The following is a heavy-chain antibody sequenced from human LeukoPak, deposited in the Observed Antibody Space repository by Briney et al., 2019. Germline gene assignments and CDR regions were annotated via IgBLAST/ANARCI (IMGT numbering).Heavy chain of an antibody. J-gene: IGHJ4*02. CDR1: GFTFSSYA. V-gene: IGHV3-23*01. Sequence: GGSLRLSCAASGFTFSSYAMSWVRQAPGKGLEWVSAISGSGGSTYYADSVKGRFTISRDNSKNTLYLQMNSLRAEDTAVYYCAKGGRYYDSSGLYYFDYWGQGTLVTVSS. CDR3: AKGGRYYDSSGLYYFDY. CDR2: ISGSGGST. D-gene: IGHD3-22*01.